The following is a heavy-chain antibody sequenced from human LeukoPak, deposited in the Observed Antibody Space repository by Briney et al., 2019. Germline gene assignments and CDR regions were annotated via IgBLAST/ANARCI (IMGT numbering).Heavy chain of an antibody. CDR2: IIGDGSST. J-gene: IGHJ5*02. Sequence: GGSLRLSCAASGFTFTNYWMHWVRQAPGKGLVWVSRIIGDGSSTSYADSVKGRFTISRDNAMNTLNLQMNSLRVEDTAVYYCARDVRFGPWGQGTLVTVSS. D-gene: IGHD3-10*02. CDR1: GFTFTNYW. V-gene: IGHV3-74*01. CDR3: ARDVRFGP.